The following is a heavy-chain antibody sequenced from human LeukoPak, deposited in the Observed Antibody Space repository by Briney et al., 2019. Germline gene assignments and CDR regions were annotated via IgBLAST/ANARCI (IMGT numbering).Heavy chain of an antibody. CDR3: AREEVSVISDTCCSGLGY. CDR1: GYTFTGFY. Sequence: GASVRVSCKASGYTFTGFYMHWVRQAPGQGLEWMGWINPNSGGTNYAQKFQGRVTMTRDTSINTAYMELSSLRSDDTAAYYCAREEVSVISDTCCSGLGYWGQGTLVTVSS. D-gene: IGHD3-10*01. CDR2: INPNSGGT. J-gene: IGHJ4*02. V-gene: IGHV1-2*02.